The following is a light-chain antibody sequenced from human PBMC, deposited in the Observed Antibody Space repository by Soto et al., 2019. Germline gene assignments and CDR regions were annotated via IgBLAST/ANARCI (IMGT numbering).Light chain of an antibody. Sequence: DIQMTQAGSSLSASVGDRVTITCRASQSISSYLNWYQQKPGKAPKLLIYAASSLQSGVPSRFSGSGSGTDFTLTISSLQPEDFATYYCQQSYSTPTFGQGTRLEIK. J-gene: IGKJ5*01. CDR1: QSISSY. CDR3: QQSYSTPT. V-gene: IGKV1-39*01. CDR2: AAS.